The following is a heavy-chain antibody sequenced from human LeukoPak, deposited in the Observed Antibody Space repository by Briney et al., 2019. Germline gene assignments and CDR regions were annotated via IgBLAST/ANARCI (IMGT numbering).Heavy chain of an antibody. CDR1: GLPIADFA. CDR3: ARESGKFDY. J-gene: IGHJ4*02. Sequence: PGGSLRLSCVASGLPIADFAMHWVRQAPGKGLEWVSLISGDGVSTFYADSVKGRFSISRDNSKNSLSLETNSLRTEDTAMYYCARESGKFDYWGQGTLVAVSS. V-gene: IGHV3-43*02. CDR2: ISGDGVST.